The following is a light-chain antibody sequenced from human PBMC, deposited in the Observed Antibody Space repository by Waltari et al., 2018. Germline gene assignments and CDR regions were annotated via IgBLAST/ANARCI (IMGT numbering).Light chain of an antibody. CDR1: ALPKKY. Sequence: SYDLTQPPSVSVSPGQTARITCSGDALPKKYVYWYQQKSGQAPLMVIYADTKRLSGIPERFSGSSSGTMATLTITGAQVEDEADYYCQSIDTNNHWVFGGGTKVTVL. CDR3: QSIDTNNHWV. J-gene: IGLJ3*02. V-gene: IGLV3-10*01. CDR2: ADT.